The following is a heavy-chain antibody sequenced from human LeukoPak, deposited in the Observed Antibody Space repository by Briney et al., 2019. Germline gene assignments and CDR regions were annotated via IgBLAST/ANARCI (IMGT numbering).Heavy chain of an antibody. D-gene: IGHD5-24*01. CDR3: ARRANRDGYNYDYYDY. J-gene: IGHJ4*02. CDR2: IYAGDSGT. CDR1: GFRISNYW. V-gene: IGHV5-51*01. Sequence: NPGESLKISCKASGFRISNYWIGWVRQMPGEGLEWMGIIYAGDSGTRYSPSFEGQVTVSADKSINTAYMEWSSLKASDTAVYYCARRANRDGYNYDYYDYWGQGTLVSVSS.